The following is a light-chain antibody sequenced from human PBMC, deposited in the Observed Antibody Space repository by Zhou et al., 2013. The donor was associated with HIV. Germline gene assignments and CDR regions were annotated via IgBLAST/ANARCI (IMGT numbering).Light chain of an antibody. V-gene: IGKV1-39*01. J-gene: IGKJ1*01. Sequence: DIQMTQSPSTLSASVGDRVTITCRASQSISSYLNWYQQKPGKAPKLLIYAASRLESGVPSRFSGSGSGTDFTLTISSLQPEDFATYYCQQSYSTSRGTWTFGQGTKVDIK. CDR2: AAS. CDR3: QQSYSTSRGTWT. CDR1: QSISSY.